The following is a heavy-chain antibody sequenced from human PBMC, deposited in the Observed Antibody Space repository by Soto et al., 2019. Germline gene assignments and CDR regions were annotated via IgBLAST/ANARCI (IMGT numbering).Heavy chain of an antibody. J-gene: IGHJ5*02. V-gene: IGHV4-34*01. CDR2: INHSGST. D-gene: IGHD2-2*01. Sequence: SETLSLTCAVYGGSFSGYYWSWIRQPPGKGLEWIGEINHSGSTNYNPSLKSRVTISLDTSKNQFSLKLSSVTAADTAVYYCASRNCSSTSCYGRRGNWFDPWGQGTLVTVSS. CDR3: ASRNCSSTSCYGRRGNWFDP. CDR1: GGSFSGYY.